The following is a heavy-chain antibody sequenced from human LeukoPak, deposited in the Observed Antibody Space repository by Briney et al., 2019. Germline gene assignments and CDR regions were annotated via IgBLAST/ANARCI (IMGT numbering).Heavy chain of an antibody. J-gene: IGHJ4*02. V-gene: IGHV3-21*01. CDR1: GFTFSSYS. Sequence: PGGSLRLSCAASGFTFSSYSMNWVRQAPGKGLEWVSSISSSSSYIYYAGSVKGRFTISRDNAKNSLYLQMNSLRAEDTAVYYCARADLDYFDYWGQGTLVTVSS. CDR2: ISSSSSYI. CDR3: ARADLDYFDY.